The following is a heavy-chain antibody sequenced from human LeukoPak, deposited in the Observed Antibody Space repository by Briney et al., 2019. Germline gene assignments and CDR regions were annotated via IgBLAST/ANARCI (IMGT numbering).Heavy chain of an antibody. V-gene: IGHV5-51*01. CDR3: ARRVYCGGDCYSLDY. D-gene: IGHD2-21*02. J-gene: IGHJ4*02. Sequence: VRQMPGKGLEWMGIIYPGDSDTRYSPSFQGQVTISADKSISTAYLQWSSLKASDTAMYYCARRVYCGGDCYSLDYWGQGTLVTVSS. CDR2: IYPGDSDT.